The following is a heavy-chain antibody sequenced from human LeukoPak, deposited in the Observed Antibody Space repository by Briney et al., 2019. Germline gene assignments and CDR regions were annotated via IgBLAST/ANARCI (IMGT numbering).Heavy chain of an antibody. CDR1: VGSFSGYD. V-gene: IGHV4-34*01. CDR3: ARALFADSSGWQFDY. CDR2: INHSGST. D-gene: IGHD6-19*01. Sequence: SETLSLTCAVYVGSFSGYDWSWIRQPPGKGLEWIREINHSGSTNYNPSLKSRVTISVDTSKNQFSLKLSSVTAADTAVYYCARALFADSSGWQFDYWGQGTLVTVSS. J-gene: IGHJ4*02.